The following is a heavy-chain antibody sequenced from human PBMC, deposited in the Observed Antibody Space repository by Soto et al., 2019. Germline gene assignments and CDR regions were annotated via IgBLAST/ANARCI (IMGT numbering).Heavy chain of an antibody. Sequence: ASVKVSCKASGYTFTSYYMHWVRQAPGQGLEWMGIINPSGGSTDYVQKFQGRVTMTRDTSTSTVYMELSSLRSEDTAVYYCARGSLYYYDSSGIRNAYYYGMDVWGQGTTVTVSS. CDR3: ARGSLYYYDSSGIRNAYYYGMDV. D-gene: IGHD3-22*01. V-gene: IGHV1-46*01. CDR1: GYTFTSYY. CDR2: INPSGGST. J-gene: IGHJ6*02.